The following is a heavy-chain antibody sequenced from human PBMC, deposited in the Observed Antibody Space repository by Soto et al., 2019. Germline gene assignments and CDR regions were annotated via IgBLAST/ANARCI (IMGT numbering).Heavy chain of an antibody. D-gene: IGHD3-22*01. CDR3: ATSAVRYYDSSGYSRNWFDP. V-gene: IGHV1-69*01. CDR1: GGTFSSYA. CDR2: IIPIVGTA. Sequence: QVQLVQSGAEVKKPGSSVKVSCKASGGTFSSYAISWVRQAPGQGLEWMGGIIPIVGTANYAQKFQGRVTITADESTGTAYMELSSLRSEDTAVYYCATSAVRYYDSSGYSRNWFDPWGQGTLVTVSS. J-gene: IGHJ5*02.